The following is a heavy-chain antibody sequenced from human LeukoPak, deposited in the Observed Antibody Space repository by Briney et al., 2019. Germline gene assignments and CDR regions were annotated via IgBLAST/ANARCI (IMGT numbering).Heavy chain of an antibody. J-gene: IGHJ4*02. CDR2: MYYRGNT. CDR1: GGSISSITYY. D-gene: IGHD3-10*01. CDR3: ARLPPLWFGELQFGREDY. Sequence: PSETLSLTCTVSGGSISSITYYWGWIRQPPGKGLEWVGHMYYRGNTFYNPSLKSRVTISVDTSKNQFSLKLSSVTAADTAVYYCARLPPLWFGELQFGREDYWGQGTLVTVSS. V-gene: IGHV4-39*07.